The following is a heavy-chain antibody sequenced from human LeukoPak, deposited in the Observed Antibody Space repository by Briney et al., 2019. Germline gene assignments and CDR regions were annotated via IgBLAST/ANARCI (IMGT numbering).Heavy chain of an antibody. Sequence: SETLSLTCTVSGGSISSYYWSWIRQPAGKGLEWIGRIYTSGSTNYNPSPKSRVTISVDTSKNQFSLKLSSVTAADTAVYYCAGGLVTTTDYWGQGTLVTVSS. J-gene: IGHJ4*02. CDR2: IYTSGST. V-gene: IGHV4-4*07. CDR1: GGSISSYY. CDR3: AGGLVTTTDY. D-gene: IGHD5-12*01.